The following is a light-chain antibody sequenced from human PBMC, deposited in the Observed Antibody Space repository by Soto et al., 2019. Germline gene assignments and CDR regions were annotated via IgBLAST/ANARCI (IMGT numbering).Light chain of an antibody. CDR1: SSDIAFYNH. Sequence: QSVLTQPASVSGSPGQSITISCTGTSSDIAFYNHVSWYQQHPGKAPQLLIYEVSNRPSGISHRFSGSKSGNTASLTISGLQAEDEADYYCSSFASPDTYVFGTGTKVTVL. J-gene: IGLJ1*01. V-gene: IGLV2-14*01. CDR3: SSFASPDTYV. CDR2: EVS.